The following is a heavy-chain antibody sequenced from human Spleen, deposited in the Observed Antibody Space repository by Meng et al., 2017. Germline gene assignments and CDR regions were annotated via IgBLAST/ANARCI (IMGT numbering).Heavy chain of an antibody. CDR1: GFTFSSYA. J-gene: IGHJ4*02. CDR2: ISGSGGST. CDR3: GRDIFGPQSK. Sequence: GESLKISCAASGFTFSSYAMSWVRQAPGKGLEWVSAISGSGGSTYYADSVKGRFTISRDNSKNTLYLKMNSLRVEDTAVYYCGRDIFGPQSKWGQGMLVTVSS. V-gene: IGHV3-23*01. D-gene: IGHD3-10*02.